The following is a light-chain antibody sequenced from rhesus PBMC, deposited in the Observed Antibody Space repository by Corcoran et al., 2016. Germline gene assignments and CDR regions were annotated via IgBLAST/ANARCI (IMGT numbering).Light chain of an antibody. J-gene: IGKJ3*01. V-gene: IGKV1-38*01. CDR1: QGISSY. CDR2: DAS. Sequence: DIQLTQSPSSLSASVGDRVTITCRASQGISSYLAWYQQKPGKAPKLLIYDASNLQSGVPSRSSGSGSGTACPLTISSLQPEDFAVYYCQQRNSYPFTFGPGTKLDIK. CDR3: QQRNSYPFT.